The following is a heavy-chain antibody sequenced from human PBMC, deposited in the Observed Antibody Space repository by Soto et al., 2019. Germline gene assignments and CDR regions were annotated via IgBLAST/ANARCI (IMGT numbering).Heavy chain of an antibody. Sequence: PGGSLRLSCAASGFTFSSYTMNWVRQAPGKGLEWVSSISSSSSYIHYADSVKGRFTISRDNAKNSLYLHMNSLRVEDSAVYYCARGPTSGTYAYWGQGTLVTVSS. J-gene: IGHJ4*02. D-gene: IGHD1-26*01. CDR2: ISSSSSYI. V-gene: IGHV3-21*06. CDR3: ARGPTSGTYAY. CDR1: GFTFSSYT.